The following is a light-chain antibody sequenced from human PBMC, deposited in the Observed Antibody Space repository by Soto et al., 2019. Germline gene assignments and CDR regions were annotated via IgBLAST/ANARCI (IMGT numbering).Light chain of an antibody. J-gene: IGKJ2*01. CDR3: QQRFNWPRFT. V-gene: IGKV3-11*01. Sequence: EIVLTQSPATRSLSPGERATLSCRASQSVSSYLAGYQQKPGQAPRLLIYDASNTATGIPARFSGGGSGTDFTLTISSLEPEDFAVYYCQQRFNWPRFTFGQGTKLEIK. CDR2: DAS. CDR1: QSVSSY.